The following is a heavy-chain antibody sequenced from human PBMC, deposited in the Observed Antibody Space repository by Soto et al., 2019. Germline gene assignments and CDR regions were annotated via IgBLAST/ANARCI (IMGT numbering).Heavy chain of an antibody. J-gene: IGHJ2*01. Sequence: DVQLVESGGGLVQPGRSLRLSCAASGFIFDDYAMHWVRQAPGKGLEWVSGLSWNSDNIGYADSVKGRFTISRDNAENSLYLEMNSLRPEDTALYYCAKGTVDCVSWYFDLWGGGTLVTVSS. V-gene: IGHV3-9*01. CDR1: GFIFDDYA. CDR2: LSWNSDNI. CDR3: AKGTVDCVSWYFDL. D-gene: IGHD2-21*02.